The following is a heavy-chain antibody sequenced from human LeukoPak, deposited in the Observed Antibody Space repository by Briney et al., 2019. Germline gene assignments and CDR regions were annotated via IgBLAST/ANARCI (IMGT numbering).Heavy chain of an antibody. CDR2: MNPNSGNT. Sequence: GASVKVSCKASGYTFTSYDINWVRQATGQGLEWMGWMNPNSGNTGYAQKFQGRVTMTRNTSISTAYMELSSLRSEDTAVYYCARQITMVRGVIIRNYYHYGMDVWGQGTTVTVSS. D-gene: IGHD3-10*01. V-gene: IGHV1-8*01. CDR3: ARQITMVRGVIIRNYYHYGMDV. J-gene: IGHJ6*02. CDR1: GYTFTSYD.